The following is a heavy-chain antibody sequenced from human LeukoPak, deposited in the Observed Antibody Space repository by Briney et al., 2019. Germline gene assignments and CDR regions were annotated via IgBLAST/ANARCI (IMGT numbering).Heavy chain of an antibody. Sequence: ASVTVSCKASGYTFTSYGISWVRQAPGQGLEWMGWISAYNGNTNYAQKLQGRVTMTTDTSTSTAYMELRSLRSDDTAVYYCARDSHFDTAMVLAYYYGMDVWGQGTTVTVSS. CDR1: GYTFTSYG. CDR2: ISAYNGNT. V-gene: IGHV1-18*01. J-gene: IGHJ6*02. CDR3: ARDSHFDTAMVLAYYYGMDV. D-gene: IGHD5-18*01.